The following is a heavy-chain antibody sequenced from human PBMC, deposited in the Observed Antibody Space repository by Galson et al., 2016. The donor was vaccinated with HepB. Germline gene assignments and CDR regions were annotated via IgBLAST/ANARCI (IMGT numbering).Heavy chain of an antibody. CDR3: SSGPHYFDY. D-gene: IGHD6-19*01. CDR1: TSTSTTYP. CDR2: INTNTGKP. J-gene: IGHJ4*02. V-gene: IGHV7-4-1*02. Sequence: SVKVSCKASTSTSTTYPISWVRQAPGQGLEWMGWINTNTGKPAYAQGFTGRHVFSLDTSVSTAYLQSSGLQTEDTAVYYCSSGPHYFDYWGQGALVTVSS.